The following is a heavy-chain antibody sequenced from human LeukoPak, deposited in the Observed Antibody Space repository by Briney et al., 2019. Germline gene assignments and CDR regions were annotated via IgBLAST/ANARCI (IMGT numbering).Heavy chain of an antibody. CDR3: ARGDIVVVPAAAQGAFDI. V-gene: IGHV1-69*13. Sequence: PVKVSCKASGGTFSSYAISWVRQAPGQGLEWMGGIIPIFGTANYAQKFQGRVTITADESTSTAYMELSSLRSEDTAVYYCARGDIVVVPAAAQGAFDIWGQGTMVTVSS. CDR2: IIPIFGTA. J-gene: IGHJ3*02. CDR1: GGTFSSYA. D-gene: IGHD2-2*01.